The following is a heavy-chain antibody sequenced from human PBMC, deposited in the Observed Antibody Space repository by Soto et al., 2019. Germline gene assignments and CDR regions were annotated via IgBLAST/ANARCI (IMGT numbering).Heavy chain of an antibody. Sequence: GASVKVSCKASGGTFSSYAISWVRQAPGQGLEWMGGIIPIFGTANYAQKFQGRVTITADESTSTAYMELSSLRSEDTAVYYCARDRCGGDCYSRWFDPWGQGTLVTVSS. CDR1: GGTFSSYA. V-gene: IGHV1-69*13. J-gene: IGHJ5*02. D-gene: IGHD2-21*02. CDR3: ARDRCGGDCYSRWFDP. CDR2: IIPIFGTA.